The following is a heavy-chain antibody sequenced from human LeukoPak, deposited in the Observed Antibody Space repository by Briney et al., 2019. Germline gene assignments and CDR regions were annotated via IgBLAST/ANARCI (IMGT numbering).Heavy chain of an antibody. CDR1: GDSISDYY. Sequence: SETLSLTCTVSGDSISDYYWSWIRQPPGKGLEWVGYISNSGSTNYNPSLKSRVTISVLTSKNQFSLKLSSVTAADTAVYYCARGRRYYDFWSGYHSHYYFDYWGQGTLVTVSS. CDR2: ISNSGST. CDR3: ARGRRYYDFWSGYHSHYYFDY. D-gene: IGHD3-3*01. V-gene: IGHV4-59*12. J-gene: IGHJ4*02.